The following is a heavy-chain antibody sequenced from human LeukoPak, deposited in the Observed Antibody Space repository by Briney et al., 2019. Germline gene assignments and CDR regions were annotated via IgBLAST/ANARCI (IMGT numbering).Heavy chain of an antibody. V-gene: IGHV1-8*01. CDR1: GYTFTIYD. CDR2: MNPNSGNT. CDR3: ARAKSEEYYYDSSGYHFDY. D-gene: IGHD3-22*01. Sequence: ASVKVSCKASGYTFTIYDINWVRQATGQGLEWMGWMNPNSGNTGYAQKFQGRVTMTRNTSISTAYMELSSLRSEDTAVYYCARAKSEEYYYDSSGYHFDYWGQGTLVTVSS. J-gene: IGHJ4*02.